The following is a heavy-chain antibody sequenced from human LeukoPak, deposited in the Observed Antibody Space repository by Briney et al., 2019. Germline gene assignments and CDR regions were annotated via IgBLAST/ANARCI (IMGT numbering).Heavy chain of an antibody. V-gene: IGHV3-21*01. D-gene: IGHD3-10*01. Sequence: PGGSLRLSCAGSGFTFSSYGMNWVRQAPGKGLEWVSSISSSTSYVYYADSVKGRFTISRDNGKSSVFLQMNSLRAEDTAVYYCARDRKIYGSGSYDFDYWGQGTTVIVSS. CDR3: ARDRKIYGSGSYDFDY. CDR1: GFTFSSYG. CDR2: ISSSTSYV. J-gene: IGHJ4*02.